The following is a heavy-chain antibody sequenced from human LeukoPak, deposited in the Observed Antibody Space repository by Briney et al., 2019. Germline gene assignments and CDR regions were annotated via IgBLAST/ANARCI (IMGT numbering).Heavy chain of an antibody. CDR1: GGSISSYY. D-gene: IGHD3-22*01. J-gene: IGHJ4*02. V-gene: IGHV4-4*07. Sequence: SETLSLTCTVSGGSISSYYWSWIRQPAGKGLEWIGRLSTSGSTNYNPSLKSRVTMSVDTSKNQFSLKLTSMTAADTAVYYCARGGSSGYYYGWGQGTLVTVSS. CDR3: ARGGSSGYYYG. CDR2: LSTSGST.